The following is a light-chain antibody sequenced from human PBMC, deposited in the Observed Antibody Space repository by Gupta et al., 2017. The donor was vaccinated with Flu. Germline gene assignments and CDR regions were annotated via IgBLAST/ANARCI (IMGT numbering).Light chain of an antibody. V-gene: IGLV2-14*01. CDR3: SSYTSSSTRV. CDR2: EVS. J-gene: IGLJ3*02. CDR1: SSDVGGYNY. Sequence: QSALTQPASASGSPGQSITLSCTGTSSDVGGYNYVSWYQQPPGKAPKLMIYEVSNRPSGVSNRFSGSKSGNTASLTISGLQAEDEADYYCSSYTSSSTRVFGGGTKLTVL.